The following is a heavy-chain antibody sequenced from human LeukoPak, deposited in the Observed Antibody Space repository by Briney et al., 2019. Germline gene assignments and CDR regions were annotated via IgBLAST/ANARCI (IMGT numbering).Heavy chain of an antibody. CDR2: INPSGGST. CDR3: ASTEVGVTTGYGY. D-gene: IGHD1-26*01. CDR1: GYTFTSYY. J-gene: IGHJ4*02. Sequence: ASVKVSCKASGYTFTSYYMHWVRQAPGQGLEWMGIINPSGGSTSYAQKFQGRVTMTRDMSTSTVYMELSSLRSEDTAVYYCASTEVGVTTGYGYWGQGTLVTVSS. V-gene: IGHV1-46*01.